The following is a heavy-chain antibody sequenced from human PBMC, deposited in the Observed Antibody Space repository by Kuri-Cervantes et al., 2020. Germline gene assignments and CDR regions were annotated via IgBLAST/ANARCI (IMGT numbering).Heavy chain of an antibody. V-gene: IGHV3-30*02. CDR2: IWYDGSNK. Sequence: GGSLRPSCAASGFFFSNYGMGWVRQAPGKGLEWVAVIWYDGSNKYYADSVKGRFTISRDNSKNTLYLQMNSLRAEDTAVYYCAKDRYSGGLDVWGKGTTVTVSS. CDR3: AKDRYSGGLDV. J-gene: IGHJ6*04. CDR1: GFFFSNYG. D-gene: IGHD1-26*01.